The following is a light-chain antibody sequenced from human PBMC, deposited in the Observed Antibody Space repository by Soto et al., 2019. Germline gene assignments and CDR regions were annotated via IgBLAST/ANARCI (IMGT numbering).Light chain of an antibody. CDR3: GSYTTSTNYV. J-gene: IGLJ1*01. V-gene: IGLV2-14*03. CDR1: SSDVGAYNF. CDR2: DVS. Sequence: QSALTQPASVSGSPGLSITISCTGTSSDVGAYNFVSWYQQHPDKAPKLMIFDVSNRPSGVSNRFSGSRSGNTASLTISGLQSEDEAEYYCGSYTTSTNYVFGTRTKVTV.